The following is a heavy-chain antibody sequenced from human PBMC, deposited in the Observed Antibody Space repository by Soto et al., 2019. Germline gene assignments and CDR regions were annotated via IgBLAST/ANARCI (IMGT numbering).Heavy chain of an antibody. D-gene: IGHD7-27*01. Sequence: EVQLVESGGGLVKPGGSLRLSCAASGFTFSSYSMNWVRQAPGKGLEWVSSISSSSSYIYYADSVKGRFTISRDNAKNSLYLQMNSLRAEDTDVYYCARPWGNYYYYYYMDVWGKGTTVTVSS. V-gene: IGHV3-21*01. CDR3: ARPWGNYYYYYYMDV. CDR2: ISSSSSYI. J-gene: IGHJ6*03. CDR1: GFTFSSYS.